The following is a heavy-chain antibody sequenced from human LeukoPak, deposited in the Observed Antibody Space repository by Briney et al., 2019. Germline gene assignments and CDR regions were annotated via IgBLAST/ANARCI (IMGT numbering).Heavy chain of an antibody. D-gene: IGHD6-19*01. CDR3: ARVRPIPGIAVAGTELDY. Sequence: SQTLSLTCAVSGGSISSGGYSWSWIRQPPGKGLEWIGYIYHSGSTYYNPSLKSRVTISVDRSKNQFSLKLSSVTAADTVVYYCARVRPIPGIAVAGTELDYWGQGTLVTVSS. V-gene: IGHV4-30-2*01. CDR1: GGSISSGGYS. CDR2: IYHSGST. J-gene: IGHJ4*02.